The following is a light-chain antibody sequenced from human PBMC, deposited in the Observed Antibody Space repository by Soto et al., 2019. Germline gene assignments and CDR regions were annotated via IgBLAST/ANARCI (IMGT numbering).Light chain of an antibody. Sequence: DIVMTQSPLSLPVTPGEPASSSCRSSQSLPQSNGYNYLDWYLQKPGESPQLLIYLGSSRSSGVPNRFRGSGTGTEFTLKISRVEAEDVGVYYCMQALHIPSGITFGQGTRLEIK. CDR1: QSLPQSNGYNY. CDR2: LGS. CDR3: MQALHIPSGIT. J-gene: IGKJ5*01. V-gene: IGKV2-28*01.